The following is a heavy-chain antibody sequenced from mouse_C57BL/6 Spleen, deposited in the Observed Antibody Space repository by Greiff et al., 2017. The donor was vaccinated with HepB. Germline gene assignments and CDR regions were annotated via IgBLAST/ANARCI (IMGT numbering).Heavy chain of an antibody. D-gene: IGHD1-1*02. V-gene: IGHV5-4*01. J-gene: IGHJ3*01. CDR3: ARDGDGGTWFAY. Sequence: DVKLVESGGGLVKPGGSLKLSCAASGFTFSSYAMSWVRQTPEKRLEWVATISDGGSYTYYPDNVKGRFTISRDNAKNNLYLQMSHLKSEDTAMYYCARDGDGGTWFAYWGQGTLVTVSA. CDR1: GFTFSSYA. CDR2: ISDGGSYT.